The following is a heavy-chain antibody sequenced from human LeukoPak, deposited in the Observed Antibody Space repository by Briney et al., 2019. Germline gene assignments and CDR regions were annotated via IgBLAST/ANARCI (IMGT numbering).Heavy chain of an antibody. CDR3: TRGWYSSGWYHNAFDD. CDR2: INPKTGGT. CDR1: GYTFTSYY. J-gene: IGHJ4*02. Sequence: ASVKVSCKASGYTFTSYYMHWVRQAPGQGLELMGWINPKTGGTKYAQNFQGRVTMTRDTSISTAYMEVSRLRSDDTAVYYCTRGWYSSGWYHNAFDDWGQGTLVTVSS. D-gene: IGHD6-19*01. V-gene: IGHV1-2*02.